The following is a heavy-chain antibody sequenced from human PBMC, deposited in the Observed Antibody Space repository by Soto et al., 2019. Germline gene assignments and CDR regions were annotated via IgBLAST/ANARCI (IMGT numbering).Heavy chain of an antibody. Sequence: PVGSLRLSCAASGVTFSSDAMSWVRQAPGKGLEWVSAISGSGGSTYYADSVKGRFTISRDNSKNTLYLQMNSLRAEDTAVYYCVYDRNKWHYERLDYCGQGTSVTVSS. CDR3: VYDRNKWHYERLDY. D-gene: IGHD1-7*01. J-gene: IGHJ4*02. CDR1: GVTFSSDA. V-gene: IGHV3-23*01. CDR2: ISGSGGST.